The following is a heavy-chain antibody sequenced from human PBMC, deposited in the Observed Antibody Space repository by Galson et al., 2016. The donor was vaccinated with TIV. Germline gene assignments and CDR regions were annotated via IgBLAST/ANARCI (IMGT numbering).Heavy chain of an antibody. V-gene: IGHV3-30*18. Sequence: SLRLSCAASGFTFSSYAMSWVRQAPGKGLEWLAVISYDGTIETYADSVKGRFTLFRDNSKNTLYLQMNSLRDEDTATYYCAKQETSGSDPLTVTIGLQYWGQGTLVTVSS. D-gene: IGHD4-17*01. CDR2: ISYDGTIE. CDR3: AKQETSGSDPLTVTIGLQY. J-gene: IGHJ4*02. CDR1: GFTFSSYA.